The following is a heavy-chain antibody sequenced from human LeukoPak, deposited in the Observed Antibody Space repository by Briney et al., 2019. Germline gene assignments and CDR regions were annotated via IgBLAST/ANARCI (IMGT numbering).Heavy chain of an antibody. Sequence: PGGSLRLSCVASGFDFNDYDFHWVRQAPSKGLEWLTIISFDGSNRYYAKSVKGRFTISRDNAKNSLYLQMNSLRAEDTAVYYCAGAQWLAGSYYYGMDVWGQGTTVTVSS. CDR3: AGAQWLAGSYYYGMDV. D-gene: IGHD6-19*01. V-gene: IGHV3-30-3*01. CDR2: ISFDGSNR. CDR1: GFDFNDYD. J-gene: IGHJ6*02.